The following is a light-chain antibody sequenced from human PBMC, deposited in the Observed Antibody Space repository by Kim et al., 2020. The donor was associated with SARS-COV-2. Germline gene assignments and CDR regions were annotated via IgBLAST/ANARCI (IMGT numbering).Light chain of an antibody. J-gene: IGLJ3*02. CDR3: TSYTTSNTWV. V-gene: IGLV2-14*03. Sequence: QSALTQPASVSGSPGQSITISCTGTSSDVGGYNDVSWYQEHPGKAPKLIIYDVNNRASGVSDRFSGSKSGNTASLIISGLQAEDEADYYCTSYTTSNTWVFGGGTQLTVL. CDR1: SSDVGGYND. CDR2: DVN.